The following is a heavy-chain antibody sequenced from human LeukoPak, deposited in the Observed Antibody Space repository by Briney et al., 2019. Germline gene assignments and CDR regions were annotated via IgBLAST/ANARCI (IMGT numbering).Heavy chain of an antibody. V-gene: IGHV3-30*02. J-gene: IGHJ3*02. CDR1: GFTFNNYG. CDR2: IRFDGSTK. Sequence: PGGSLRLSCAASGFTFNNYGMHWVRQAPGKGLEWVTFIRFDGSTKYYADSVKGRFTISRDNSKNTLYLQMNSLRAEDTAVYYCASLNIPSTTETTRTDAFDIWGQGTMVTVSS. CDR3: ASLNIPSTTETTRTDAFDI. D-gene: IGHD1-1*01.